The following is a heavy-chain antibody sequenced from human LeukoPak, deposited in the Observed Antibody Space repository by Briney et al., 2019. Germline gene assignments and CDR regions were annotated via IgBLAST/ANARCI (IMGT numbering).Heavy chain of an antibody. CDR1: GFTFATYT. V-gene: IGHV3-30*18. CDR3: AKRYVSSNYYQCLGE. D-gene: IGHD3-22*01. CDR2: ISFDGRNI. J-gene: IGHJ4*02. Sequence: GGSLRPSRAASGFTFATYTMHWLRQTPGKGLEWVALISFDGRNILYADSVQGRFTISRDNSKNTVYLQMNSLRVEDTAVYYCAKRYVSSNYYQCLGEWGQGTLVTVSS.